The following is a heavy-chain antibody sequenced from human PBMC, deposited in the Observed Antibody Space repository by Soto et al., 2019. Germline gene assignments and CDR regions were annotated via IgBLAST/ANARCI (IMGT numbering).Heavy chain of an antibody. J-gene: IGHJ4*02. CDR1: GGSFSGYY. D-gene: IGHD2-15*01. CDR2: INHSGST. CDR3: ARGEIVVVVAATSPLFREYYFDY. V-gene: IGHV4-34*01. Sequence: SETLSLTCAVYGGSFSGYYWSWIRQPPGKGLEWIGEINHSGSTNYNPSLKSRVTISVDTSKNQFSLKLSSVTAADTAVYYCARGEIVVVVAATSPLFREYYFDYWGQGTLVTVSS.